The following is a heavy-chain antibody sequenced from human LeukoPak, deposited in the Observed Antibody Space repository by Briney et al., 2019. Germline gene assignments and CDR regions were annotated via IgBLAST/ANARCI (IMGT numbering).Heavy chain of an antibody. CDR2: IYYSGST. Sequence: SQTLSLTCTVSGGSISSYYWSWIRQPPGKGLEWIGYIYYSGSTNYNPSLKSRVTISVDTSKNQFSLKLSSVTAADTAVYYCAREVPYYYDSSGYYYYFDYWGQGTLVTVS. D-gene: IGHD3-22*01. J-gene: IGHJ4*02. V-gene: IGHV4-59*01. CDR3: AREVPYYYDSSGYYYYFDY. CDR1: GGSISSYY.